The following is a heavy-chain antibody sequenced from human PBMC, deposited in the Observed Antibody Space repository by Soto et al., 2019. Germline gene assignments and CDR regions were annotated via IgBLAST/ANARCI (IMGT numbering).Heavy chain of an antibody. Sequence: SLRLSCAASGFTFSSYGMHWVRQAPGKGLEWVAVIWDDGSNKYYADSVKGRFTISRDNSKNTLYLQMNSLRAEDTAVYYCARNHGPGRRRAPNKKNYYDSGIDGWGQGSTVTVCS. J-gene: IGHJ6*02. V-gene: IGHV3-33*01. CDR1: GFTFSSYG. CDR2: IWDDGSNK. CDR3: ARNHGPGRRRAPNKKNYYDSGIDG.